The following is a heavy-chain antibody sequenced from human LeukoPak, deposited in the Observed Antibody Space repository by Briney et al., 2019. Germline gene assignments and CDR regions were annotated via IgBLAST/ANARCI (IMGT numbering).Heavy chain of an antibody. CDR2: ISGGGERT. CDR3: ARVTSYFYNTSGDYYFDY. CDR1: GFTFSSYS. D-gene: IGHD3-22*01. Sequence: GGSLRLSCAASGFTFSSYSMNWVRQAPGKGLEWVSAISGGGERTYYADSVKGRFTISRDNAKNSLYLQMDSLRAEDTAVYYCARVTSYFYNTSGDYYFDYWGQGTLVTVSS. V-gene: IGHV3-21*01. J-gene: IGHJ4*02.